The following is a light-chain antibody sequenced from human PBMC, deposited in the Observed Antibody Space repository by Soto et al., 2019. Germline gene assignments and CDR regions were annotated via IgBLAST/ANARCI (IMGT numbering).Light chain of an antibody. J-gene: IGKJ2*01. CDR2: GAS. CDR3: QQYETSPMST. Sequence: EIVLTQSPGTLSLSPGERATLSCRASQTVSSTFLAWYQQKPGQHPRLLIYGASGRATGIPDRFSGSGSGTEFTLTIPRLEPEDFAVYYCQQYETSPMSTFVQGTKLEIK. CDR1: QTVSSTF. V-gene: IGKV3-20*01.